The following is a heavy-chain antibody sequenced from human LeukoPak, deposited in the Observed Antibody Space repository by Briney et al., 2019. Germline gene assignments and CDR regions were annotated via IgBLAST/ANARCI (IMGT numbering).Heavy chain of an antibody. CDR3: ARHGGSYGSTRQIDY. J-gene: IGHJ4*02. CDR1: GDSIRSSRLW. D-gene: IGHD3-10*01. CDR2: IYYSGNT. V-gene: IGHV4-39*01. Sequence: PSETLSLTCTVSGDSIRSSRLWWGWIRQPPGKGLEWIGSIYYSGNTYYNPSLKSRVTISVDTSRNQFSLKLTSVTAADTAVYYCARHGGSYGSTRQIDYWGQGTLVTVSS.